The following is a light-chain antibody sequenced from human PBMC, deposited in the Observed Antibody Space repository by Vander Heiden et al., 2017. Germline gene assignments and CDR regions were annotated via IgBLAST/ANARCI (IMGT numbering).Light chain of an antibody. CDR2: GNS. CDR3: QSYDSSHAV. V-gene: IGLV1-40*01. J-gene: IGLJ7*01. CDR1: SSNIGAGYD. Sequence: QSVLTQPPSVSGAPGQRVPLPCTGSSSNIGAGYDVHWYQQLPGTAPKLLIYGNSNRPAGVPDRFSGSKSGTSASLAITGLQAEDEADYYCQSYDSSHAVFGGGTQLTVL.